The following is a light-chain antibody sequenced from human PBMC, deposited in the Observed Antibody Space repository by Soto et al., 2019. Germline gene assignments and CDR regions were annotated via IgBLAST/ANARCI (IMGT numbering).Light chain of an antibody. V-gene: IGLV2-11*01. J-gene: IGLJ1*01. Sequence: QSVLTQPRSVSGSPGQSVTISCTGTSSDVGGYNYVSWYQEHPGKAPKPMIYDVSKRPSGVPDRFSGSKSGNTASLTISGLQAEDEADYYCCSYAGSVYVFGTGTKVTV. CDR1: SSDVGGYNY. CDR3: CSYAGSVYV. CDR2: DVS.